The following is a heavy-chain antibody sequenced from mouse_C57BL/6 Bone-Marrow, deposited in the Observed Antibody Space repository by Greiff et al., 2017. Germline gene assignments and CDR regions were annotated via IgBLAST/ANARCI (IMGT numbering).Heavy chain of an antibody. D-gene: IGHD4-1*02. CDR3: ASSNWDDFDY. CDR1: GYSFTGYY. CDR2: INPSTGGT. Sequence: EVQLQQSGPELVKPGASVKISCKASGYSFTGYYMNWVKQSPEKSLEWIGEINPSTGGTTYNQKFKAKATLTVDKSSSTAYMQLKSLTSEDSAVYYCASSNWDDFDYWGQGTTLTVSS. V-gene: IGHV1-42*01. J-gene: IGHJ2*01.